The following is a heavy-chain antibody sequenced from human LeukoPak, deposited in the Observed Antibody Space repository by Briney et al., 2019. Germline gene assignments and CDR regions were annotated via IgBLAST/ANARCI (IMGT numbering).Heavy chain of an antibody. CDR1: GDSISSSSYY. D-gene: IGHD6-6*01. V-gene: IGHV4-39*01. J-gene: IGHJ4*02. CDR2: IYYSGST. Sequence: SETLSLTCTVSGDSISSSSYYWDWIRQPPGKGLEWIGAIYYSGSTYYNPSLKSRVTISVDTSKNQFSLKLSSVTAADTAVYYCGRHRGSSSNFDYWGQGTLVTVSS. CDR3: GRHRGSSSNFDY.